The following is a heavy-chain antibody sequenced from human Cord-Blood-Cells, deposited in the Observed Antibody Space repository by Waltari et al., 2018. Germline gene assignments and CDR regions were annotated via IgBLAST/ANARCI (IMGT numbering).Heavy chain of an antibody. CDR2: ISNNSSYI. Sequence: EVQLVESGGGLVKPGGSLRLSCAASGFTFSSYSMNWVRQAPGKGVEGVSSISNNSSYIYYADAVKGRFTISRDNAKNSLYLQMNSLRAEDTAVYYCARSNWGYYWGQGTLVTVSS. CDR3: ARSNWGYY. CDR1: GFTFSSYS. J-gene: IGHJ4*02. D-gene: IGHD7-27*01. V-gene: IGHV3-21*01.